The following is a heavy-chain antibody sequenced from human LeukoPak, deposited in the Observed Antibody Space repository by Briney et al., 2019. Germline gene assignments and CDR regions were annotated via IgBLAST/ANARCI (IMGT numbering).Heavy chain of an antibody. CDR2: ISSRGSTI. V-gene: IGHV3-48*03. Sequence: GVSLRLSCAASGFTFSSYEVNWVRQAPGKGVEWMSYISSRGSTIYYADSVKGRFTISRDNAKNSLYLQMNSLRAEDTAVYYCASGAYRDYFDYWGQGTLVTVSS. J-gene: IGHJ4*02. CDR1: GFTFSSYE. CDR3: ASGAYRDYFDY. D-gene: IGHD1-26*01.